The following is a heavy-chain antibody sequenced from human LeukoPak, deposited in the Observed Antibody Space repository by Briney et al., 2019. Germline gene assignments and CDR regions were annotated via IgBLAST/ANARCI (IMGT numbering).Heavy chain of an antibody. CDR2: IRYDGSNK. D-gene: IGHD3-22*01. CDR3: AKVGSSGYYYFDY. V-gene: IGHV3-30*02. J-gene: IGHJ4*02. Sequence: GGSLRLSCAASGFTFSSYGMHWVRQAPGKGLEWVAFIRYDGSNKYYADSVKGRFTISRDNSENTLYLQMNSLRAEDTAVYYCAKVGSSGYYYFDYWGQGTLVTVSS. CDR1: GFTFSSYG.